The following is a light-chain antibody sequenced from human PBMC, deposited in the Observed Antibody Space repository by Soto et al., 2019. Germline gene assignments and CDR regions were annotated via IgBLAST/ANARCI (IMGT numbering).Light chain of an antibody. Sequence: EIVLTQSPGTLSLSPGERATLSCRASQSVSSSYLAWYQQPPGQAPRLLIYGASSRATGIPDRFSGSGSGTDFTLTISRLEPEDFAVYYWHQYGSSPLTFGGGTKVEIK. J-gene: IGKJ4*01. V-gene: IGKV3-20*01. CDR1: QSVSSSY. CDR2: GAS. CDR3: HQYGSSPLT.